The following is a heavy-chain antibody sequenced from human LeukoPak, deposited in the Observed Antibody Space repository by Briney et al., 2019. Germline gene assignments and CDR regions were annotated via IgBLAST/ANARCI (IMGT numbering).Heavy chain of an antibody. V-gene: IGHV4-59*01. CDR1: SGSISSFY. Sequence: PSETLSLTCTFSSGSISSFYWSWIRQPLGKGLEWIGYISYSGITKYNPSLKSRVTISIDTSKNQFSRRLSSVTAADTAVYYCARGQGRFDYDSSGYYITDLDYWAREPWSPSPQ. CDR2: ISYSGIT. CDR3: ARGQGRFDYDSSGYYITDLDY. D-gene: IGHD3-22*01. J-gene: IGHJ4*02.